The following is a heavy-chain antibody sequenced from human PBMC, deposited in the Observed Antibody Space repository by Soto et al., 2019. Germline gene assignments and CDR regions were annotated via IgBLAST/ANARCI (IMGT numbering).Heavy chain of an antibody. CDR2: VHSRGDT. V-gene: IGHV4-59*11. CDR1: GGSISGHY. Sequence: SETLSLTCTVSGGSISGHYWSWIRQAPGKTLEWIGHVHSRGDTNYNPSLRSRLTVSADTSRNQFSLKLTSVTAADTAIYYCTRVLDPGYSDYWGQGTPVNVSS. CDR3: TRVLDPGYSDY. J-gene: IGHJ4*02.